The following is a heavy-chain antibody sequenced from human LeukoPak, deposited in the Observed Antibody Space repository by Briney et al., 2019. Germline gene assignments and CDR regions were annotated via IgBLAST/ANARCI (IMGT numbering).Heavy chain of an antibody. V-gene: IGHV3-48*03. CDR2: ISSSGDTI. D-gene: IGHD2-15*01. CDR3: ARDEYCSGGSCYSAGAFDF. J-gene: IGHJ3*01. CDR1: GFTFNTYE. Sequence: PGGSLRLSCAASGFTFNTYEMNWVRQAPGKGLEWLSYISSSGDTIYYADSVKGRFTISRDNAKNSLYLHMNSLRAEDTAVYYCARDEYCSGGSCYSAGAFDFWGQGTMATVSS.